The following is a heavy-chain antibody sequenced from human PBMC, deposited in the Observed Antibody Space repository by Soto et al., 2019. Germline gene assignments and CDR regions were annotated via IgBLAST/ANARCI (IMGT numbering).Heavy chain of an antibody. CDR3: ASENRYYYDSSGRSDY. D-gene: IGHD3-22*01. CDR1: GGTFSSYA. Sequence: ASVKVSCKASGGTFSSYAISWVRQAPGQGLEWMGGIIPIFGTANYAQKFQGRVTITADESTSTAYMELSSLRSEDTAVYYCASENRYYYDSSGRSDYWGQGTLVTVSS. V-gene: IGHV1-69*13. J-gene: IGHJ4*02. CDR2: IIPIFGTA.